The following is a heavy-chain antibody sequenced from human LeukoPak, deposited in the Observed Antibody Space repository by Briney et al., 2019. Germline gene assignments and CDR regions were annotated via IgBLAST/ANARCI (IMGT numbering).Heavy chain of an antibody. J-gene: IGHJ6*02. CDR3: ASSGYCSSTSCFWESYYYYFGIDV. V-gene: IGHV3-30-3*01. D-gene: IGHD2-2*01. CDR2: ISYDGSNK. CDR1: GFTFSSYA. Sequence: PGRSLRLSCAASGFTFSSYAMHWGRQAPGKGLEWVAVISYDGSNKYYTDSVKGRFTISRDNSKKTLYLQMKSLRAQDTAVYSCASSGYCSSTSCFWESYYYYFGIDVWGQGTTVTVSS.